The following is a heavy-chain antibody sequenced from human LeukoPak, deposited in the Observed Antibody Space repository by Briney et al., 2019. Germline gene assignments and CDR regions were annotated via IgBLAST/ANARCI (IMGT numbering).Heavy chain of an antibody. V-gene: IGHV4-30-4*08. D-gene: IGHD3-22*01. CDR3: ARDHYDSSGSSYGFDP. J-gene: IGHJ5*02. CDR1: GGSISSGDYY. Sequence: SQTLSLTCTVSGGSISSGDYYWSWIRQPPGKGLEWIGYIYYSGSTYYNPSLKSRVTISVDTSKNQFSLKLRSVTAADTAVYYCARDHYDSSGSSYGFDPWGQGTLVTVSS. CDR2: IYYSGST.